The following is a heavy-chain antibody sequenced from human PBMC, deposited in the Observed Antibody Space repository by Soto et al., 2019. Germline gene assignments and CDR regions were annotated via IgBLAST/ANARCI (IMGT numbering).Heavy chain of an antibody. V-gene: IGHV1-18*04. Sequence: GASVKVSCKASGYTFTSYDISWVRQAPGQGLEWMGWISAYNGNTNYAQKLQGRVTMTTDTSTSTAYMELRSLRSDDTAVYYCARGGRYCRSTSCVILDYLGQGTLVAVYS. J-gene: IGHJ4*02. CDR1: GYTFTSYD. CDR2: ISAYNGNT. CDR3: ARGGRYCRSTSCVILDY. D-gene: IGHD2-2*01.